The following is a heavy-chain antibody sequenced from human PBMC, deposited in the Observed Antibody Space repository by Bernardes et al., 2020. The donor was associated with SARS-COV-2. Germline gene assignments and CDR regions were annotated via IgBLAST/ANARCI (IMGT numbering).Heavy chain of an antibody. J-gene: IGHJ4*02. CDR3: ARGKRGLRVPGGPDY. Sequence: SETLSLTCTVSGGSISSSSYYWGWIRQPPGKGLEWIGSIYYSGSTYYNPSLKSRVTISVDTSKNQFSLKLSSVTAADTAVYYCARGKRGLRVPGGPDYWGQGTLVTVSS. CDR2: IYYSGST. V-gene: IGHV4-39*01. CDR1: GGSISSSSYY. D-gene: IGHD3-10*01.